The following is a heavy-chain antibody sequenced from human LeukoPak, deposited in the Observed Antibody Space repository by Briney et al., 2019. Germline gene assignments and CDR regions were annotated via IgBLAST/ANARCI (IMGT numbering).Heavy chain of an antibody. CDR2: INPNSGGT. D-gene: IGHD3-10*01. Sequence: ASLKVSCKASGYTFTGDYMHSVRQAPVQGLEWMGWINPNSGGTNYAQKFQGRVTMTRHTSISTAYMELSRLRSDDTAVYYCARERVMVRGVRYIHFDYWGQGTLVTVSS. V-gene: IGHV1-2*02. CDR3: ARERVMVRGVRYIHFDY. J-gene: IGHJ4*02. CDR1: GYTFTGDY.